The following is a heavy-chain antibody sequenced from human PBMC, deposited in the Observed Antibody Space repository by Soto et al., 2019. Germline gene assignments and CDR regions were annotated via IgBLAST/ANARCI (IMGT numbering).Heavy chain of an antibody. CDR2: ISPSSGET. CDR1: GYSFSSYG. J-gene: IGHJ5*02. CDR3: ARDWHPRFDP. Sequence: QVQLVQSGPEVKKPGASVKVSCKASGYSFSSYGITWVRQAPGQGLEWMGWISPSSGETNYAQKFQGRVTVTTDTSTTTTYFELRSLKSDDTAVYYCARDWHPRFDPWGPGTLVTVSS. V-gene: IGHV1-18*01.